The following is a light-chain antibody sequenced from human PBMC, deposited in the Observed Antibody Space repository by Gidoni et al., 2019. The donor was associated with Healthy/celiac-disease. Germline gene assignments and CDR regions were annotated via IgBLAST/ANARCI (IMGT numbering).Light chain of an antibody. J-gene: IGLJ1*01. CDR3: QVWDSSSDHYV. CDR1: NIGSKS. CDR2: EDR. Sequence: SYVLTQPPSVSVAPGQTARITCGGTNIGSKSVHWYQRKPGQAPVLVVYEDRDRPSGIPERFSGSNSGNTATLTISRVEAGDEADYYCQVWDSSSDHYVFGTGTKVTVL. V-gene: IGLV3-21*02.